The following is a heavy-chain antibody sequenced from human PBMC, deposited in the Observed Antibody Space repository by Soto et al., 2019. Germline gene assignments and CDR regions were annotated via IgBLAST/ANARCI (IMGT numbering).Heavy chain of an antibody. V-gene: IGHV1-69*12. CDR2: IIPIFGTA. J-gene: IGHJ5*02. Sequence: QVQLVQSGAEVKKPGSSVKVSCKASGGTFSSYAISWVRQAPGQGLQWMGGIIPIFGTANYAQKFQGRVTITADESTSTAYMELSSLRSEDTAVYYCARDLGAYDSSGYYYWDSPGGFDPWGQGTLVTVSS. CDR1: GGTFSSYA. D-gene: IGHD3-22*01. CDR3: ARDLGAYDSSGYYYWDSPGGFDP.